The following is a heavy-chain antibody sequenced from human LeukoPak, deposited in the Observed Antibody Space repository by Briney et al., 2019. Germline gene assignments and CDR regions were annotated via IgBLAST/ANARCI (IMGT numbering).Heavy chain of an antibody. D-gene: IGHD4-23*01. CDR3: ARAYGGNSQYFQH. Sequence: SETLSLTCAVYGGSFSGYYWSWIRQPPGKGLEWIGYIYYSGSTNYNPSLKSRVTISLDTSKNQFSLKLSSVTAADTAVYYCARAYGGNSQYFQHWGQGTLVTVSS. V-gene: IGHV4-59*08. CDR2: IYYSGST. CDR1: GGSFSGYY. J-gene: IGHJ1*01.